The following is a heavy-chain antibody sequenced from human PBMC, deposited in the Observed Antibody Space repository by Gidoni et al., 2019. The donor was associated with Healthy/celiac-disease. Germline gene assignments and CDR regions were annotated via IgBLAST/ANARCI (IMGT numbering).Heavy chain of an antibody. CDR1: GFTFSNAW. CDR3: TTDPADYDFWSGYYTGY. J-gene: IGHJ4*02. V-gene: IGHV3-15*01. CDR2: IKRKPDGGTT. D-gene: IGHD3-3*01. Sequence: EVQLVESGGGLVKPGGSLRLSCAASGFTFSNAWMSWVRQAPGKGLEWVGRIKRKPDGGTTDYAAPVKGRFTISRDDSKNTLYLQMNSLKTEDTAVYYCTTDPADYDFWSGYYTGYWCQGTLVTVSS.